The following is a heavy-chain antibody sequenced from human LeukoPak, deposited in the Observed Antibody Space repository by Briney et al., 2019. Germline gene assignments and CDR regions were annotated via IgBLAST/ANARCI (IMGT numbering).Heavy chain of an antibody. CDR3: ARGYYDFWSGYGTLDY. CDR2: IYTSGST. Sequence: SETLSLTCTVSGGSISSYYWSWIRQPAGKGLEWIGRIYTSGSTNYNPSLKSRVTMSVDTSKNQFCLKLSSVSAAETGVYYCARGYYDFWSGYGTLDYWGQGTLVTVSS. V-gene: IGHV4-4*07. D-gene: IGHD3-3*01. CDR1: GGSISSYY. J-gene: IGHJ4*02.